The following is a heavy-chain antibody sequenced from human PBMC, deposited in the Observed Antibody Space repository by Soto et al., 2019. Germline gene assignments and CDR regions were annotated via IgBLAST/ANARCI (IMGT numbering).Heavy chain of an antibody. CDR2: INHSGST. D-gene: IGHD6-13*01. V-gene: IGHV4-34*01. CDR1: GGSFSGYY. J-gene: IGHJ4*02. CDR3: ARGGIAAPGDY. Sequence: QVQLQQWGAGLLKPSETLSLTCAVYGGSFSGYYWSWIRQPPGKGLEWIGEINHSGSTNYNPSTKKRVTISSDTPSIQFSPRLCAVTAPDTAVYYRARGGIAAPGDYWGQRTLGSVSS.